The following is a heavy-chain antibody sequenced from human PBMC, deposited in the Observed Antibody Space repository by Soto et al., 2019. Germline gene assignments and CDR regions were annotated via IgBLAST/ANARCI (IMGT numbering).Heavy chain of an antibody. CDR3: ARDSGYGSGASVNHYLDY. J-gene: IGHJ4*01. Sequence: GGSLRLSCAASGFTFTSYTMNWVRQAPGKGLEWVSSISSSSDYIYYADSMKGRVTISRDNAKNSLFLDMNSLTGEDTAVYYCARDSGYGSGASVNHYLDYWGHGTLVTVSS. CDR2: ISSSSDYI. V-gene: IGHV3-21*06. D-gene: IGHD3-10*01. CDR1: GFTFTSYT.